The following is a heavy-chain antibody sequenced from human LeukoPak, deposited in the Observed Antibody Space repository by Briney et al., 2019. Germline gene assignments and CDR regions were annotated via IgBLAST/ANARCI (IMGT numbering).Heavy chain of an antibody. CDR2: IKQDGSEK. CDR1: GFTFSSYS. D-gene: IGHD1-1*01. V-gene: IGHV3-7*01. Sequence: GGSLRLSCAASGFTFSSYSMSWVRQAPGKGLEWVANIKQDGSEKYYVDSVKGRFTISRDNAKNSLYLQMNSLRAEDTAVYYCARDSTTLEYYYYGMDVWGQGTTVTVSS. J-gene: IGHJ6*02. CDR3: ARDSTTLEYYYYGMDV.